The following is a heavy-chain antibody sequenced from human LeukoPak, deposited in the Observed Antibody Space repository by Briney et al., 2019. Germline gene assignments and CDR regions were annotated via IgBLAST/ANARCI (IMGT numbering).Heavy chain of an antibody. J-gene: IGHJ6*03. CDR2: IWYDGSNK. V-gene: IGHV3-30*02. D-gene: IGHD6-13*01. Sequence: PGGSLRLSCAASGFTCTNYGMHWVRQAPGKGLEWVAFIWYDGSNKYYTDSLKGRFTISRDNPRNTLFLQMNSLRAEDTAVYYCAKGAGAAVGLRLSYDYYYMDVWGKGTTVTVSS. CDR3: AKGAGAAVGLRLSYDYYYMDV. CDR1: GFTCTNYG.